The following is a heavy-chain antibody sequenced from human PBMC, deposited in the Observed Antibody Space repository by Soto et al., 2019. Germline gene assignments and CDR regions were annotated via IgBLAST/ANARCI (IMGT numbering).Heavy chain of an antibody. Sequence: LEALCLPWAGYGGVFRGDYWTLSRQPPGTGLEWIGEINHSGSTNYNPSLKSRVTISVDTSKNQFSLKLTSVTAADTAVYYCARDKITGLFDYWGQGTLVTVSS. V-gene: IGHV4-34*01. CDR3: ARDKITGLFDY. CDR2: INHSGST. J-gene: IGHJ4*02. D-gene: IGHD2-8*02. CDR1: GGVFRGDY.